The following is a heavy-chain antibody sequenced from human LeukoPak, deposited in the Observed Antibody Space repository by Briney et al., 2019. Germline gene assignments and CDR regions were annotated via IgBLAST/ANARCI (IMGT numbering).Heavy chain of an antibody. CDR2: ISSSSSYI. Sequence: PGGSLRLSCAASGFTFSSYSMNWVRQAPGKGLEWVSSISSSSSYIYYADSVKGRFTISRDNAKNSLYLQMNSLRAEDTAVYYCARDGYKDYGDYPYYFDYWGQGTLVTVSS. D-gene: IGHD4-17*01. CDR3: ARDGYKDYGDYPYYFDY. CDR1: GFTFSSYS. J-gene: IGHJ4*02. V-gene: IGHV3-21*01.